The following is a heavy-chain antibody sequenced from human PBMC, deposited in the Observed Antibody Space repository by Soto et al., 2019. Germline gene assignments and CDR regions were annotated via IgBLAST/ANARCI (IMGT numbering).Heavy chain of an antibody. J-gene: IGHJ6*02. D-gene: IGHD3-22*01. V-gene: IGHV4-59*02. CDR3: ARGDYSGLVIGMDV. Sequence: PSEALSVTCTPSHGAVISYYRSWIRQPPGEGLEWIGVFYYGGNTSYNPSLKSRVNISLDRSKKQISLDLTSVTAADTAIYYCARGDYSGLVIGMDVWGHGTTVTV. CDR2: FYYGGNT. CDR1: HGAVISYY.